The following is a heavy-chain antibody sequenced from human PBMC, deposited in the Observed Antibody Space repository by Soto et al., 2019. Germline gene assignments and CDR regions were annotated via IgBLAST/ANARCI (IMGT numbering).Heavy chain of an antibody. CDR1: GYTFTAYY. Sequence: SVKVSCKASGYTFTAYYMHWVRQAPGQGLEWMGWVNPGNGTTSFAQKFQGRVTMTRDTSISTAYMELSGLRSDDTAMYYCARDTYANFDYWGQGTLVTVSS. V-gene: IGHV1-2*02. D-gene: IGHD2-8*01. J-gene: IGHJ4*02. CDR3: ARDTYANFDY. CDR2: VNPGNGTT.